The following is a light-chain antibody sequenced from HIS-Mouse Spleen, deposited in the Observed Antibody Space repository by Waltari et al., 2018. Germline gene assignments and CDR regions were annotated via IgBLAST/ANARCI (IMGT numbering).Light chain of an antibody. Sequence: IRMTQSPSSLSASTGDRVTITCRASQGISSYLAWYQQKPGKAPKLLIYAASTLQSGVPSRFSGSGSGTDFTLTISCLQSEDFATYYCQQYYSYPHTFGQGTKVEIK. J-gene: IGKJ1*01. CDR3: QQYYSYPHT. V-gene: IGKV1-8*01. CDR1: QGISSY. CDR2: AAS.